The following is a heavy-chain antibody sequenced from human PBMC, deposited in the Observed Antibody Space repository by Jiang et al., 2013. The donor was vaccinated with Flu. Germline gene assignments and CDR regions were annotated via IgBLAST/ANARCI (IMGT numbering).Heavy chain of an antibody. V-gene: IGHV1-69*04. CDR1: GGTFSSYA. D-gene: IGHD6-6*01. CDR3: ARERSSSSRTFDY. CDR2: IIPILGIA. J-gene: IGHJ4*02. Sequence: SGAEVKKPGSSVKVSCKASGGTFSSYAISWVRQAPGQGLEWMGRIIPILGIANYAQKFQGRVTITADKSTSTAYMELSSLRSEDTAVYYCARERSSSSRTFDYWGQGTLVTVSS.